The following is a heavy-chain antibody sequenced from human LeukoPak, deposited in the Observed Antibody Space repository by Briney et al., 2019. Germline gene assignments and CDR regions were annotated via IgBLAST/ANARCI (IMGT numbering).Heavy chain of an antibody. CDR3: ARSITTIFGRFDP. V-gene: IGHV4-34*01. J-gene: IGHJ5*02. CDR1: GGSFSGYY. D-gene: IGHD3-3*01. Sequence: SETLSLTCAVYGGSFSGYYWSWIRQPPGKGLEWIGEINHSGSTNYNPSLKSRVTISVDTSKNQFSLKLSSVTAADTAVYYCARSITTIFGRFDPWGQGTLVTVSS. CDR2: INHSGST.